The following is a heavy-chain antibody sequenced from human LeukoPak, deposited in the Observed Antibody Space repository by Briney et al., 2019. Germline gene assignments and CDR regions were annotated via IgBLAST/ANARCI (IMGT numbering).Heavy chain of an antibody. CDR2: IIPILGIA. Sequence: SVKVSCKASGGTFSSYAISWVRQAPGQGLEWMGRIIPILGIANYAQKFQGRVPITADKSTSTAYMEPSSLRSEDTAVYYCAPHSIAVAGRSWFDPWGQGTLVTVSS. J-gene: IGHJ5*02. CDR3: APHSIAVAGRSWFDP. D-gene: IGHD6-19*01. CDR1: GGTFSSYA. V-gene: IGHV1-69*04.